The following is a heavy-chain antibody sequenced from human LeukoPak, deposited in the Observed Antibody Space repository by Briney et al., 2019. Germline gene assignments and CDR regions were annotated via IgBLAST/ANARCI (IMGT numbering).Heavy chain of an antibody. CDR3: ATHPRGSGWYYGMDV. CDR2: INPNSGGT. J-gene: IGHJ6*02. D-gene: IGHD6-19*01. CDR1: GYTFTGYY. V-gene: IGHV1-2*02. Sequence: ASVKVSCKASGYTFTGYYMHWVRQAPGQGLEWMGWINPNSGGTNYAQKFQGRVTMTRDTSISTAYMELSRLRSDDMAVYYCATHPRGSGWYYGMDVWGQGTTVTVSS.